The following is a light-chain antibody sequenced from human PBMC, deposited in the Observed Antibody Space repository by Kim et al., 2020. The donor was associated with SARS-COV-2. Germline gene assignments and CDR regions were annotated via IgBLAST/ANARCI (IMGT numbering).Light chain of an antibody. CDR3: QQYNAHRT. CDR2: KAS. Sequence: LSASVGDRVTITCRASQNINSWLAWYQQKPGTAPKLLIYKASSLESGVPSRFSGSGSGTEFTLTISLQPDDFATYYCQQYNAHRTFGQGTKVDIK. CDR1: QNINSW. J-gene: IGKJ1*01. V-gene: IGKV1-5*03.